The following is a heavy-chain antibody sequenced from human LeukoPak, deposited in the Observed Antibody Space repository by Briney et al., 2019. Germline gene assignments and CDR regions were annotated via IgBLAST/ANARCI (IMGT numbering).Heavy chain of an antibody. Sequence: ASVKVSCKXSGYTFTSYDINWVRQATGQGLEWMGWMNPNSGNTGYAQKFQGRVTMTRNTSISTAYMELSSLRSEDTAVYYCARGEYSSGWYGAYFDYWGQGTLVTVSS. D-gene: IGHD6-19*01. CDR2: MNPNSGNT. CDR3: ARGEYSSGWYGAYFDY. V-gene: IGHV1-8*01. J-gene: IGHJ4*02. CDR1: GYTFTSYD.